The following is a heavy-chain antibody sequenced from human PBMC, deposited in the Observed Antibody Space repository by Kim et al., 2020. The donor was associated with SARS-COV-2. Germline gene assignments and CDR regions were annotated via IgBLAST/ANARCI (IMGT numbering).Heavy chain of an antibody. J-gene: IGHJ4*02. Sequence: YYADSVKGRFTISRDNAKNSLYLQMNSLRAEDTAVYYCARVLYSYGPFDYWGQGTLVTVSS. V-gene: IGHV3-48*03. CDR3: ARVLYSYGPFDY. D-gene: IGHD5-18*01.